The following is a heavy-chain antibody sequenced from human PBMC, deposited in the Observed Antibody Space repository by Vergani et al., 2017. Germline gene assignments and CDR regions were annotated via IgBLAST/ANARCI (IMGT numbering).Heavy chain of an antibody. CDR1: GGTFSSYA. V-gene: IGHV1-69*04. D-gene: IGHD4-17*01. CDR2: IIPILGIA. J-gene: IGHJ4*02. Sequence: QVQLVQSGAEVKQPGSSVKVSCKASGGTFSSYAISWVRQAPGQGLEWMGRIIPILGIANYAQKFQGGVTITADKSTSTAYMELSSLRSEDTAVYYCARAQGPTTVTTFIDYWGQGTLVTVAS. CDR3: ARAQGPTTVTTFIDY.